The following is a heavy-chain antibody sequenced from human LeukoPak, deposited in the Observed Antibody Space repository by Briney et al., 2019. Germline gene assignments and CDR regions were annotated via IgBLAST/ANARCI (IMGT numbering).Heavy chain of an antibody. CDR3: ARGSRTIFGVVRFDP. V-gene: IGHV1-8*03. Sequence: ASVKVSCKASGYTFTSYGISWVRQAPGQGLEWMGWMNPNSGNAGYAQKFQGRVTITRNTSISTAYMELSSLRSEDTAVYYCARGSRTIFGVVRFDPWGQGTLVTVSS. CDR2: MNPNSGNA. J-gene: IGHJ5*02. CDR1: GYTFTSYG. D-gene: IGHD3-3*01.